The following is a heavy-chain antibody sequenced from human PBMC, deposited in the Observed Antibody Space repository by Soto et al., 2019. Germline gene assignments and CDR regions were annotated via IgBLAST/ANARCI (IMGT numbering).Heavy chain of an antibody. V-gene: IGHV3-11*01. CDR1: GFTFSDYY. Sequence: GGSLRLSCAASGFTFSDYYMTWIRQAPGRGLEWVSYISTSGSATYYAESVKGRFTISRDNAKNSLYLQMNSLRADDTAVFYCARLRDYCSGGRCYSGYYYYMDVWGTGTTVTVSS. CDR3: ARLRDYCSGGRCYSGYYYYMDV. D-gene: IGHD2-15*01. J-gene: IGHJ6*03. CDR2: ISTSGSAT.